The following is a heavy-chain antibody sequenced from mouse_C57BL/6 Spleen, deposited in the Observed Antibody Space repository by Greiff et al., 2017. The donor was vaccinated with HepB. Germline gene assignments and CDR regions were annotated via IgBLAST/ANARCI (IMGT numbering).Heavy chain of an antibody. D-gene: IGHD1-1*01. V-gene: IGHV1-82*01. CDR2: IYPGDGDT. CDR1: GYAFSSSW. J-gene: IGHJ2*01. Sequence: QVQLKQSGPELVKPGASVKISCKASGYAFSSSWMNWVKQRPGKGLEWIGRIYPGDGDTNYNGKFKGKATLTADKSSSTAYMQLSSLTSEDSAVYFCARCGSSYDYFDYWGQGTTLTVSS. CDR3: ARCGSSYDYFDY.